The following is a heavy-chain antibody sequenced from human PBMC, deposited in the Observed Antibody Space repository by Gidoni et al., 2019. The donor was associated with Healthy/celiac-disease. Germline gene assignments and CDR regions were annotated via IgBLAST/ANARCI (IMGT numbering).Heavy chain of an antibody. Sequence: QVQLQESGPGLVKPSETLSLTCAVSGYSISSGYYWGWIRQPPGKGLKWIGTIYRSGSTYYNPSLKSRVTISVETSKNQFSLNLSSVTAADTAVYYCARAGYSYSAWFDPWGQGTLVTVSS. D-gene: IGHD5-18*01. CDR3: ARAGYSYSAWFDP. V-gene: IGHV4-38-2*01. CDR2: IYRSGST. J-gene: IGHJ5*02. CDR1: GYSISSGYY.